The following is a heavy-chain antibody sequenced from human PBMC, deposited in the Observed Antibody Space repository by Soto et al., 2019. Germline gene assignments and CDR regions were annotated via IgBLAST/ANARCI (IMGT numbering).Heavy chain of an antibody. J-gene: IGHJ4*02. CDR2: INLNDGGT. Sequence: VSVNVSCKPSEYIFGDYYLHWVRQAPEQGLEWMGWINLNDGGTNSPRKFQGRLTMTRDKSITTVYMELSRLRSDDTAVYFCVRDAPSHQSIFDLCGPGTLVTVSS. CDR3: VRDAPSHQSIFDL. D-gene: IGHD2-2*01. V-gene: IGHV1-2*02. CDR1: EYIFGDYY.